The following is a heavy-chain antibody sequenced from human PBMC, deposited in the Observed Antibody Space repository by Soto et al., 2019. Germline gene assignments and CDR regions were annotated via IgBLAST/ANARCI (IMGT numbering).Heavy chain of an antibody. CDR1: GGSINNGDYY. J-gene: IGHJ4*02. CDR3: ASHYDMWSGYLSPVDY. Sequence: QVQLQQSGPGLLRPSQTLSLACTVSGGSINNGDYYWSWIRQAPGKGLEWISYIDTSGTKIYYADSVKGRFTITRDNAKNSLYLEMNSLRDEDTAVYYCASHYDMWSGYLSPVDYWGQGTLVTVSS. CDR2: IDTSGTKI. D-gene: IGHD3-3*01. V-gene: IGHV3-11*01.